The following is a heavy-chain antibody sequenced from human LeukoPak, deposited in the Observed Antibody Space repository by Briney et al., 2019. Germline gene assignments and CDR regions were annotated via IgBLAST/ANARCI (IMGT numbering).Heavy chain of an antibody. CDR2: IRYDGSNK. V-gene: IGHV3-30*02. CDR1: GFTFSSYG. Sequence: GGSLRLSCAASGFTFSSYGMHWVRQAPGKGLEWVAFIRYDGSNKYYADSVKGRFTISRDNSKNTLYLQMNSLRAEDTAVYYCAKARYSGSPPLNYWGQGTLVTVSS. CDR3: AKARYSGSPPLNY. D-gene: IGHD1-26*01. J-gene: IGHJ4*02.